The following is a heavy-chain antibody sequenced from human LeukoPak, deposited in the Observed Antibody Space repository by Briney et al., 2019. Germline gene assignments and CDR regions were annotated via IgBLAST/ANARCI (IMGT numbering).Heavy chain of an antibody. Sequence: GGSLRLSCAASGFTFSSYGMHWVRQAPGKGLEWVAVIWYDGSNKYYADSVKGRFTISRDNSKNTLYLRMNSLRAEDTAVYYCARAFNWDNAFDIWGQGTMVTVSS. CDR1: GFTFSSYG. D-gene: IGHD1/OR15-1a*01. CDR3: ARAFNWDNAFDI. J-gene: IGHJ3*02. V-gene: IGHV3-33*01. CDR2: IWYDGSNK.